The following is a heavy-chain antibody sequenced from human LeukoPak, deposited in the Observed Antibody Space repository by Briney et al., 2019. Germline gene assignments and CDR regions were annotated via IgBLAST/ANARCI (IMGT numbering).Heavy chain of an antibody. CDR2: MHTSGNT. V-gene: IGHV4-4*07. Sequence: SETLSLTCTASGGSINNYYWSWIRRPAGQGLEWIGRMHTSGNTNYNPSLKSRVTMSLDTSKNQFSLKLTSVTAADTAIYDCARGAATPETTRGFDPWGQGTLVTVSS. CDR3: ARGAATPETTRGFDP. D-gene: IGHD1-1*01. J-gene: IGHJ5*02. CDR1: GGSINNYY.